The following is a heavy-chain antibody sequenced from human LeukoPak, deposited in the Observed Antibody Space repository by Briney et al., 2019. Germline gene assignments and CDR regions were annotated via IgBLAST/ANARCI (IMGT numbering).Heavy chain of an antibody. CDR1: GFTVSSNY. V-gene: IGHV3-53*01. J-gene: IGHJ4*02. Sequence: GGSLRLSCAASGFTVSSNYMGWVRQAPGKGLEWVSVIYSGGSTYYADSVKGRFTISRDNSKNTLYLQMNSLRAEDTAVYYCASYDYVWGSPFDYWGQGTLVTVSS. D-gene: IGHD3-16*01. CDR2: IYSGGST. CDR3: ASYDYVWGSPFDY.